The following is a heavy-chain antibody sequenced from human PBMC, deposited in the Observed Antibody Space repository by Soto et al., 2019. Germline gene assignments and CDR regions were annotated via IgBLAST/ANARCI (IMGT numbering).Heavy chain of an antibody. CDR1: GGSISSYY. V-gene: IGHV4-59*01. D-gene: IGHD6-13*01. J-gene: IGHJ4*02. CDR2: IYYSGST. CDR3: ARVGYSSSWYFDY. Sequence: TLSLTCTVSGGSISSYYWSWIRQPPGKGLEWIGYIYYSGSTNYNPSLKSRVTISVDTSKNQFSLKLSSVTAADTAVYYCARVGYSSSWYFDYWGQGTLVTVSS.